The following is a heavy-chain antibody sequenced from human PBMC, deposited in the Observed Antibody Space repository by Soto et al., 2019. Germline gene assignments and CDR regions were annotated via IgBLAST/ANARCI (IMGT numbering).Heavy chain of an antibody. CDR2: ISSSGSTI. Sequence: PGGSLRLSCAASGFTFSDYYMSWIRQAPGKGLEWVSYISSSGSTIYYADSVKGLFTISRDNAKNSLYLQMNSLRAEDTAVYYCARVRFEAIVVVPAAHYSGYGYFDYWGQGTLVTVSS. CDR1: GFTFSDYY. D-gene: IGHD2-2*01. V-gene: IGHV3-11*01. J-gene: IGHJ4*02. CDR3: ARVRFEAIVVVPAAHYSGYGYFDY.